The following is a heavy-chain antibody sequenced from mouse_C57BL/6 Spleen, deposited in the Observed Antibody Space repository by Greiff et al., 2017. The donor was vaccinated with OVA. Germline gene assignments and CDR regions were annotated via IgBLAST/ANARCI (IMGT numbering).Heavy chain of an antibody. CDR3: ARYYYDYGDYAMDY. Sequence: VKLMESGAELVKPGASVKISCKASGYAFSSYWMNWVKQRPGKGLEWIGQIYPGDGDTNYNGKFKGKATLTADKSSSTAYMQLSSLTSEDSAVYFCARYYYDYGDYAMDYWGQGTSVTVSS. D-gene: IGHD2-4*01. CDR2: IYPGDGDT. CDR1: GYAFSSYW. J-gene: IGHJ4*01. V-gene: IGHV1-80*01.